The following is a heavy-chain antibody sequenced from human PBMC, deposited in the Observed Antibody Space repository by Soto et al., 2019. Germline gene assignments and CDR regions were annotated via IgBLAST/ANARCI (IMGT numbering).Heavy chain of an antibody. CDR1: GGSFSGYY. D-gene: IGHD2-15*01. Sequence: QVQLQQWGAGLLKPSETLSLTCAVYGGSFSGYYWSWIRQPPGKGLEWIGEINYSGSTNYNPSLKSRVTISVDTSMNQFSLKLSSVTAADTAVYYCARRYFSGGSCYSRYGMDVWGQGPTVTVSS. CDR3: ARRYFSGGSCYSRYGMDV. CDR2: INYSGST. V-gene: IGHV4-34*01. J-gene: IGHJ6*02.